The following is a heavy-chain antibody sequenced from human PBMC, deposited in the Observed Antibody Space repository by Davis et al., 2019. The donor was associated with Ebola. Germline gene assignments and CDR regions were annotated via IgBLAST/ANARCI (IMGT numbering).Heavy chain of an antibody. CDR1: GGSLSSGHW. CDR2: IYPSGTT. V-gene: IGHV4-4*02. J-gene: IGHJ6*02. Sequence: SETLSLTCAASGGSLSSGHWWSWVRQPPGKGLEWIGQIYPSGTTHYNPSLKSRVTISVDTSKNQFSLKLSSVTAADTAVYYCARGRLWLSYYYYGMDVWGQGTTVTVSS. D-gene: IGHD5-18*01. CDR3: ARGRLWLSYYYYGMDV.